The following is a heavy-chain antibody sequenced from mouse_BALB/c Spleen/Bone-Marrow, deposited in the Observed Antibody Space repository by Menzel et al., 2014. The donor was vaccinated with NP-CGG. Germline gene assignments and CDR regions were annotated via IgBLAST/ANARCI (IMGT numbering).Heavy chain of an antibody. J-gene: IGHJ1*01. V-gene: IGHV4-1*02. D-gene: IGHD1-1*01. CDR1: GFDFSRFW. CDR3: ARLNYYGNLFA. CDR2: INPDSSTI. Sequence: EVQLQESGGGLVQPGGSLKLSCAASGFDFSRFWMSWVRQAPGKGLEWIGEINPDSSTINYTPSLKDKFIISRDNAKNTLYLQMSKVRSEDTALYYCARLNYYGNLFAWGAGTTVTVSS.